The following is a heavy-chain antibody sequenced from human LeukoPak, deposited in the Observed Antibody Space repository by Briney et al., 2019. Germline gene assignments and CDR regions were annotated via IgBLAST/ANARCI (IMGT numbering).Heavy chain of an antibody. J-gene: IGHJ4*02. CDR3: ARDYYDSSGIDY. V-gene: IGHV3-30*03. D-gene: IGHD3-22*01. Sequence: GGSLRLSCAASGFTFSIYGMHWVRQAPGKGLEWVAVISFDGSNIYYSDAVKGRFTISRDNSKNSLYLQMNSLRDEDTAVYYCARDYYDSSGIDYWGQGTPVTVSS. CDR1: GFTFSIYG. CDR2: ISFDGSNI.